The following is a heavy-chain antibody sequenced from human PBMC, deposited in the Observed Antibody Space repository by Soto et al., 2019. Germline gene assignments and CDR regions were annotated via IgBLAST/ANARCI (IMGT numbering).Heavy chain of an antibody. D-gene: IGHD4-17*01. J-gene: IGHJ4*02. CDR1: GFTFDDNA. V-gene: IGHV3-9*01. CDR2: INWKSDI. Sequence: GGSLRLSCAVSGFTFDDNAMHWVRQAPEKGLEWVSGINWKSDIGYADSVKGRLTISRDNAENSLYLQMNSLRAEDTALYYCAISQDRGGRTTLIYWGQGTQVTV. CDR3: AISQDRGGRTTLIY.